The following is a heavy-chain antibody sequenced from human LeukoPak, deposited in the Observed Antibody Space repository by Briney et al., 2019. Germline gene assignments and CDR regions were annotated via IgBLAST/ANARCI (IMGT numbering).Heavy chain of an antibody. D-gene: IGHD1-26*01. CDR1: GGSISSYY. V-gene: IGHV4-4*07. CDR2: IYTSGST. J-gene: IGHJ5*02. CDR3: ARDTHPGSYYYP. Sequence: SETLSLTCTVSGGSISSYYWSWIRQPAGKGLEWIGRIYTSGSTNYNPSLKSRVTISVDTSKNQFSLKLSSVTAADTAVYYCARDTHPGSYYYPWGQGTLVTVSS.